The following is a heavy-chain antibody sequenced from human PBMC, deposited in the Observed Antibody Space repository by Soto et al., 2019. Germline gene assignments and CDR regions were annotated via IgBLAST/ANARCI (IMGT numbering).Heavy chain of an antibody. CDR1: GFTFDDYA. D-gene: IGHD2-15*01. V-gene: IGHV3-9*01. Sequence: TGGSLRLSCAASGFTFDDYAMHWVRQAPGKGLEWVSGISWNSGSIGYADSVKGRFTISRDNAKNSLYLQMNSLRAEDTALYYCAKDNGYCSGCSDLCLYAFDIWGQGTMVTVSS. J-gene: IGHJ3*02. CDR2: ISWNSGSI. CDR3: AKDNGYCSGCSDLCLYAFDI.